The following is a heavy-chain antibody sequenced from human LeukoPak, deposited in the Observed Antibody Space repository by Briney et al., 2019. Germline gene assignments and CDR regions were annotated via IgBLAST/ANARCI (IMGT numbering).Heavy chain of an antibody. CDR1: GGSISSYY. CDR3: ARADKQWLVRH. Sequence: SETLSLTCTVSGGSISSYYWSWIRQPPGKGLEWIGYIYYSGSTNYNPSLKSRVTISVDTSKNQFSLKLSSVTAADTAVYYCARADKQWLVRHWGQGTLVTVSS. J-gene: IGHJ4*02. V-gene: IGHV4-59*01. D-gene: IGHD6-19*01. CDR2: IYYSGST.